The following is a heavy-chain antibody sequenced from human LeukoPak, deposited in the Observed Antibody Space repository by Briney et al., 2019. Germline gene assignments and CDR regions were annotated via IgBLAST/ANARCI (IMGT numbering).Heavy chain of an antibody. CDR3: VQGGNMAARVPVGLDQ. CDR2: ISYDGSNK. D-gene: IGHD6-6*01. V-gene: IGHV3-30*14. J-gene: IGHJ4*02. Sequence: PGGSLRLSCVASRFTFSNYAMHWVRQAPGKGLEWLTFISYDGSNKNYADPVRARFTISRDNSKNTVYLQMSSLRAEDTAVYYCVQGGNMAARVPVGLDQWGQGTLVTVSS. CDR1: RFTFSNYA.